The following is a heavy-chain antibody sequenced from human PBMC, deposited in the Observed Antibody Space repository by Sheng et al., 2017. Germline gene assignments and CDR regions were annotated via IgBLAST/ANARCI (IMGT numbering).Heavy chain of an antibody. CDR2: ISAYTGNT. V-gene: IGHV1-18*01. J-gene: IGHJ6*02. D-gene: IGHD5-12*01. Sequence: QVQLVQSGTDVKKPGASVKVSCKASGYNFTSYGITWVRQAPGQGLEWMGWISAYTGNTNYAQNLQGRVTMTTDTSTSTAYMELRSLRSDDTSVYYCARGGGGYNRDDGMDVWGQGDHGHRLL. CDR1: GYNFTSYG. CDR3: ARGGGGYNRDDGMDV.